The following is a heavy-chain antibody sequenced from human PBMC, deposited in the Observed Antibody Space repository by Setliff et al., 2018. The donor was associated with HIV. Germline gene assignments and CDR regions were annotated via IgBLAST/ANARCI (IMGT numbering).Heavy chain of an antibody. J-gene: IGHJ5*02. CDR1: GFTFSSYG. V-gene: IGHV3-30*02. CDR3: AKSYTSAWYEGWIDP. Sequence: PGGSLRLSCAASGFTFSSYGMYWVRQSPGKGPEWMAFVRFDGDYEYYAESVKGRFTVSRDNSKNTLYLQMNNLRPEDTAMYYCAKSYTSAWYEGWIDPWGQGTLVTVSS. D-gene: IGHD6-13*01. CDR2: VRFDGDYE.